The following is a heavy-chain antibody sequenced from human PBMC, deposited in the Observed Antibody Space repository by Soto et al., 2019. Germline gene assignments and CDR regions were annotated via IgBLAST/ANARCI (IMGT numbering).Heavy chain of an antibody. CDR3: ARIESIARNWFDP. CDR2: IDPVDSYA. CDR1: GFSFTYYW. V-gene: IGHV5-10-1*01. Sequence: PGESLKISCKGSGFSFTYYWISWVRQSPGKGLEWMGNIDPVDSYANYSPSFQGHVTFLVDTSISTAYLQWSSLKASDTAMYFCARIESIARNWFDPWGQGTLVTVSS. D-gene: IGHD6-13*01. J-gene: IGHJ5*02.